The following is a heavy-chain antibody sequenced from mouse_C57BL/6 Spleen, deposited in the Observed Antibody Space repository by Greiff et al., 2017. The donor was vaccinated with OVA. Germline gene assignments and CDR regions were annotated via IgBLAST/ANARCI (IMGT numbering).Heavy chain of an antibody. CDR3: ARDSSGSFAY. CDR2: IYWDDDK. J-gene: IGHJ3*01. V-gene: IGHV8-12*01. CDR1: GFSLSTSGMG. D-gene: IGHD3-2*02. Sequence: QVTLKVCGPGILQSSQTLSLTCSFSGFSLSTSGMGVSWIRQPSGKGLEWLAHIYWDDDKRYNPSLKSRLTISKDTSRNQVFLKITSVDTADTATYYCARDSSGSFAYWGQGTLVTVSA.